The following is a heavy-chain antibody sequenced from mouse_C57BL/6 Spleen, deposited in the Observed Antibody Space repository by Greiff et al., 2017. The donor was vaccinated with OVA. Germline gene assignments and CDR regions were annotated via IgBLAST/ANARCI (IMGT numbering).Heavy chain of an antibody. D-gene: IGHD1-1*01. Sequence: EVMLVESGAGLVKPGGSLKLSCAASGFTFSSYAMSWVRQTPEKRLEWVAYISSGGDYIYYADTVKGRFTISRDNARNTLYLQMSSLKSEDTAMYYCTRDRIGSSPLAYGGQGTRHCLC. CDR1: GFTFSSYA. V-gene: IGHV5-9-1*02. J-gene: IGHJ3*01. CDR3: TRDRIGSSPLAY. CDR2: ISSGGDYI.